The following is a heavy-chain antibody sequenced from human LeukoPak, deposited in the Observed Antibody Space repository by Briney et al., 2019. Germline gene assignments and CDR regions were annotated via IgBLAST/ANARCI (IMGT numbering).Heavy chain of an antibody. D-gene: IGHD6-19*01. CDR3: ARAVAVYMDV. Sequence: GRFTISRDNAKNSLYLQMNSLRAEDTAVYYCARAVAVYMDVWGKGTTVTISS. J-gene: IGHJ6*03. V-gene: IGHV3-11*06.